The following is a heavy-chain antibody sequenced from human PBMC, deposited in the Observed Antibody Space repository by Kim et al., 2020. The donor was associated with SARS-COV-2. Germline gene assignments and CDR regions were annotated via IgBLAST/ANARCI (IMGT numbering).Heavy chain of an antibody. J-gene: IGHJ6*02. CDR2: INHSGST. Sequence: SETLSLTCAVYGGSFSGYYWSWIRQPPGKGLEWIGEINHSGSTNYNPSLKSRVTISVDTSKNQFSLKLSSVTAADTAVYYCASTFIGITMVRGVILRPSYYYGMDIWGQGTTVTVSS. D-gene: IGHD3-10*01. CDR1: GGSFSGYY. CDR3: ASTFIGITMVRGVILRPSYYYGMDI. V-gene: IGHV4-34*01.